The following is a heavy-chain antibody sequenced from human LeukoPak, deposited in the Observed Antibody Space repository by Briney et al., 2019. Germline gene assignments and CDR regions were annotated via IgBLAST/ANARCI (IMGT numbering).Heavy chain of an antibody. Sequence: TSDTLSLMCTVSGGSLISYFWSCIRQPPGEGRDCIAYIFDSATTNYNPSTNYTPSLKSRVTVSLDTSKNHLSLKLSSVTAADTAVYFCARGEGTTIAQYDYWGQGTLVTVSS. CDR3: ARGEGTTIAQYDY. D-gene: IGHD5-12*01. CDR1: GGSLISYF. V-gene: IGHV4-59*07. CDR2: IFDSATTNYNPST. J-gene: IGHJ4*02.